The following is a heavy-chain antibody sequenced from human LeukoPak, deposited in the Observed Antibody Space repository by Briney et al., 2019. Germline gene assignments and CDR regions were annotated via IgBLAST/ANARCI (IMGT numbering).Heavy chain of an antibody. V-gene: IGHV3-74*01. CDR1: GFTFNNYW. CDR3: ARDSSRFPVF. CDR2: INGDGSST. J-gene: IGHJ4*02. Sequence: GGSLRLSCAASGFTFNNYWMYWVRQAPGKGLVWVSRINGDGSSTIYADSVKGRFTISRDNAKNTLYLQMNSLRAEDTAMHYCARDSSRFPVFWGQGTLVTVSS.